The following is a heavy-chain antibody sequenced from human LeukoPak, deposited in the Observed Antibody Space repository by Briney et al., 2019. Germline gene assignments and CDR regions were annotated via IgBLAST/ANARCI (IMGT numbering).Heavy chain of an antibody. D-gene: IGHD2-15*01. CDR3: AREGYCSGGSCPYDY. CDR2: IYYSGST. CDR1: GGSISSGGYY. Sequence: PSETLSLTCTVSGGSISSGGYYWSWIRQHPGRGLEWTGYIYYSGSTYYNPSLKSRVTISVDTSKNQFSLKLSSVTAADTAVYYCAREGYCSGGSCPYDYWGQGTLVTVSS. J-gene: IGHJ4*02. V-gene: IGHV4-31*03.